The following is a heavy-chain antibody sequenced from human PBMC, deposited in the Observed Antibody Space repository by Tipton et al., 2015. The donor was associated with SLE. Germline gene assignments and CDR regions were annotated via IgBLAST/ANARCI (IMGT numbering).Heavy chain of an antibody. CDR3: ARELGGTNPKQAFDI. Sequence: QVQLVQSGAEVKKPGASVKVSCKAFGYTFTDYYIHWVRQAPGQGLEYMGRIKSNSGDTNSAQKFQGRVTLTRDTSVSTAYMELSSLTSDDTAVYFCARELGGTNPKQAFDIWGQETMVTVSS. D-gene: IGHD3-16*01. J-gene: IGHJ3*02. CDR2: IKSNSGDT. V-gene: IGHV1-2*02. CDR1: GYTFTDYY.